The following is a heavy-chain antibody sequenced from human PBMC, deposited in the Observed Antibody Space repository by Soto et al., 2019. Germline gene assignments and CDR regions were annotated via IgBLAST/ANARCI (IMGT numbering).Heavy chain of an antibody. J-gene: IGHJ4*02. D-gene: IGHD5-12*01. CDR1: GYSFTSYL. V-gene: IGHV5-51*01. Sequence: GESLKISCKGSGYSFTSYLIGWVRQMPGKGLEWMGIIYPGDSDTRYSPSFQGQVTISADKSISTAYLQWSSLKASDTAMYYCARLKRDGYNYSPFYYWGQGTLVTVSS. CDR2: IYPGDSDT. CDR3: ARLKRDGYNYSPFYY.